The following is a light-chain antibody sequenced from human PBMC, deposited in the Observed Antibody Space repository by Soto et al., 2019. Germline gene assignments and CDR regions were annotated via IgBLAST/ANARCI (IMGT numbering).Light chain of an antibody. J-gene: IGKJ1*01. CDR2: AAS. V-gene: IGKV1-39*01. CDR1: QRISTY. CDR3: QQSYSTPWT. Sequence: DIQMTQSPSSLSASVGHRVTITCRASQRISTYLNWYQQKPGKVPKLLIYAASSLQSGVPSRFSGSRSGTDFTLTISSLQPEDFATYYCQQSYSTPWTFGHGTTVEIK.